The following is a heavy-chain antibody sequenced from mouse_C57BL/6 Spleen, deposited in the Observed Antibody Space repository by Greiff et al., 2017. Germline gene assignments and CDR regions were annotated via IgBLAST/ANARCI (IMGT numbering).Heavy chain of an antibody. Sequence: QVQLQQPGAELVMPGASVKLSCKASGYTFTSYWMHWVKQRPGQGLEWLGEIYPSDSYTNYNQKFKGKSTLTVDKSSSTAYMQLSSLTSEDSAVYYCARSPSDCYGSSPLDYWGQGTTLTVSS. J-gene: IGHJ2*01. D-gene: IGHD1-1*01. CDR2: IYPSDSYT. V-gene: IGHV1-69*01. CDR3: ARSPSDCYGSSPLDY. CDR1: GYTFTSYW.